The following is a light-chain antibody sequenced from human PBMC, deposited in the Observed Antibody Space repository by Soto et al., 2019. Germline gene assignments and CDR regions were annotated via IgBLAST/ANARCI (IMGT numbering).Light chain of an antibody. J-gene: IGLJ2*01. CDR1: SGHSSYA. Sequence: QSVLTQSPSASASLGASVKLTCTLSSGHSSYAIAWHQQQPEKGPRYLMYLNSDGSHIKGDGIPDRFSGSSSGAERYLTISSLQSEDEADYYCQTWDTGIRVFGGGTKVTLL. CDR3: QTWDTGIRV. CDR2: LNSDGSH. V-gene: IGLV4-69*01.